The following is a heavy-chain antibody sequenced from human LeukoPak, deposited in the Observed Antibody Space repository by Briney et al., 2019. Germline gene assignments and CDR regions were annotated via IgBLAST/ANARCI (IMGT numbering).Heavy chain of an antibody. V-gene: IGHV1-69*06. J-gene: IGHJ3*02. CDR1: GGTFSSYA. CDR2: IIPIFGTA. D-gene: IGHD3-22*01. Sequence: ASVKVSCKASGGTFSSYAISWVRQAPGQGLEWMGGIIPIFGTANYAQKFQGRVTITADKSTSTVYMELSSLRSEDTAVYYCARDYYDSSGYQSFFDAFDIWGQGTMVTVSS. CDR3: ARDYYDSSGYQSFFDAFDI.